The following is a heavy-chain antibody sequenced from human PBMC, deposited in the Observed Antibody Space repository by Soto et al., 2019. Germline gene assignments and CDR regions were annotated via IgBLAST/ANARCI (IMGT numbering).Heavy chain of an antibody. CDR1: GGSISSGGYY. J-gene: IGHJ4*02. CDR2: IYYSGST. D-gene: IGHD5-12*01. V-gene: IGHV4-31*03. CDR3: ASDRDGYNFRYFDS. Sequence: QVQLQESGPGLVKPSQTLSLTCTVSGGSISSGGYYWSWIRQHPGKGLEWIGYIYYSGSTYYNPSLKSGVTISVDTSKNQFSLKLSSVTAADTAVYYCASDRDGYNFRYFDSWGQGTLVTVSS.